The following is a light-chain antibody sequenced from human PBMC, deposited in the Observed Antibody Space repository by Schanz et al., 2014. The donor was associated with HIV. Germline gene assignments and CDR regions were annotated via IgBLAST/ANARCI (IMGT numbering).Light chain of an antibody. J-gene: IGKJ1*01. CDR1: ERVGQW. CDR3: QHYDSYPWT. Sequence: QIIQSPSTLSASVGDTITISCRASERVGQWLAWYQQKPGKAPNLLISKTSILHIGVPPRFSGSGSGTEFSLTISGLQPDDSATYYCQHYDSYPWTFGQGTKVEI. V-gene: IGKV1-5*03. CDR2: KTS.